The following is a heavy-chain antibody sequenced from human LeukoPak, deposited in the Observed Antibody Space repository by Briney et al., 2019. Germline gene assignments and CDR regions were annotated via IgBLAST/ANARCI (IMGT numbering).Heavy chain of an antibody. CDR2: IYYSGST. CDR3: ARDPGSSGYFEYYFDY. D-gene: IGHD3-22*01. V-gene: IGHV4-59*01. Sequence: SETLSLTCTVSGGSISTYYWSWIRQPPGKGLEWIGYIYYSGSTNYNPSLKSRVTISVDTSKNQFSLKLNSVTAADTAVYYCARDPGSSGYFEYYFDYWGQGTLVTVSS. J-gene: IGHJ4*02. CDR1: GGSISTYY.